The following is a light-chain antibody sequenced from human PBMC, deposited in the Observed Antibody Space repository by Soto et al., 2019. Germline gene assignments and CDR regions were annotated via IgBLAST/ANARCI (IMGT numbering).Light chain of an antibody. CDR3: QQYNSYFWT. Sequence: DIQMTQSPSTLSGSVGDRVTIPCRASPGISRSLAWYQQNPGRAPKLLIYAASTFYTGVPSRFSGSGYGTEFTLTISSLQPDDFATYYCQQYNSYFWTFGQGTKVDIK. CDR1: PGISRS. J-gene: IGKJ1*01. CDR2: AAS. V-gene: IGKV1-5*01.